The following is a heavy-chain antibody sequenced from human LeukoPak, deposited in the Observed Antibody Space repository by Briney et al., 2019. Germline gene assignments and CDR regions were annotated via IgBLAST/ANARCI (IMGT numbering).Heavy chain of an antibody. V-gene: IGHV3-23*01. CDR2: ISGSFTT. Sequence: PGGSLRLSCAASGFSFSSYAMSWVRQAPGQGLEWVSTISGSFTTYYTDSVKGRFTISRDNSKSTLYLQTNSLRAEDTALYYCAKGEWLDDWGQGTRVTVSS. D-gene: IGHD3-16*01. CDR1: GFSFSSYA. CDR3: AKGEWLDD. J-gene: IGHJ4*02.